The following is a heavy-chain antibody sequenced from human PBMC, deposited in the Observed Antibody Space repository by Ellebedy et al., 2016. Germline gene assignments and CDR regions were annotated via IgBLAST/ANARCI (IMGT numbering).Heavy chain of an antibody. J-gene: IGHJ4*02. CDR3: ARDRSGPLDY. CDR1: GYTFTNYG. CDR2: ISPYNGNT. V-gene: IGHV1-18*01. Sequence: ASVKVSCKVSGYTFTNYGISWVRQAPGQGLEWMGWISPYNGNTNYAQKLQGRVTMTTDTSSSTAYMELRSLRSDDTAVYYCARDRSGPLDYWGQGTLVTVSS. D-gene: IGHD2-15*01.